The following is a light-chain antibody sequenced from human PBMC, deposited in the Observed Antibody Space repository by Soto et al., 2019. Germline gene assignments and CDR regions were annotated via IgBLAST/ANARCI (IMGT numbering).Light chain of an antibody. Sequence: DIVMTQSPISLPVTPGEPASISCRSSQSLLHSNGYNDLDWYLQKPGQSPQLLIYLGSNRASGVPDRFSGSGSGTSVTLKISRVEAEDVGVYYCMQALQTPITFGQGKRLEI. J-gene: IGKJ5*01. CDR1: QSLLHSNGYND. CDR3: MQALQTPIT. V-gene: IGKV2-28*01. CDR2: LGS.